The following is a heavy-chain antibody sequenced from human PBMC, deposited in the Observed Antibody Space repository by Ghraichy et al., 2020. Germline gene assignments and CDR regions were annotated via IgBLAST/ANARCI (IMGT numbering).Heavy chain of an antibody. CDR1: GYTFTSYA. Sequence: ASVKVSCKASGYTFTSYAMNWVRQAPGQGLEWMGWINTNTGNPTYAQGFTGRFVFSLDTSVSTAYLQISSLKAEDTAVYYCARTPVLRYFDWSYWYFDLWGRGTLVTVSS. J-gene: IGHJ2*01. V-gene: IGHV7-4-1*02. CDR3: ARTPVLRYFDWSYWYFDL. CDR2: INTNTGNP. D-gene: IGHD3-9*01.